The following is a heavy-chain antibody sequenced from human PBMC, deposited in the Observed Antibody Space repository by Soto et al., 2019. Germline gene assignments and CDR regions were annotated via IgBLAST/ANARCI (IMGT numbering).Heavy chain of an antibody. Sequence: PSETLSLTCTVSGGSISSGGYYWSWIRHHPGKGLEWIGYIYYSGSTYYNPSLKSRVTISVDTSKNHFSLKLSSVTAADTAVYYCARCGVDGSSWSTTFEYWGKGTMVTVSA. CDR2: IYYSGST. CDR1: GGSISSGGYY. D-gene: IGHD6-13*01. J-gene: IGHJ4*02. V-gene: IGHV4-31*03. CDR3: ARCGVDGSSWSTTFEY.